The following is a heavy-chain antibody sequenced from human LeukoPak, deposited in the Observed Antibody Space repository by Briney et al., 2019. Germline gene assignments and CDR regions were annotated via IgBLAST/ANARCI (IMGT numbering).Heavy chain of an antibody. V-gene: IGHV4-34*01. CDR3: ARKRGITLIRGKNWFDS. D-gene: IGHD3-10*01. CDR1: GGSFSGYY. Sequence: PSETLSLTCAVYGGSFSGYYWNWIRQPAGKGLEWIGEIKHRGSTNYNPSLKSRVTISLDTSKNQVSLKMTSVTAADTAMYFCARKRGITLIRGKNWFDSWGQGTQVTVSS. J-gene: IGHJ5*01. CDR2: IKHRGST.